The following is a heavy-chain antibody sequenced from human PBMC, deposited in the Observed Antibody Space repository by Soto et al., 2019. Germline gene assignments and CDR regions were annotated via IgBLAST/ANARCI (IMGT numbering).Heavy chain of an antibody. Sequence: SETLSLTCTVSGGSISSSSYYWGWIRQPPGKGLEWIGSIYYSGSTYYNPSLKSRVTISVDTSKNQFSLKLSSVTAADTAVYYCARHPNLRGLLDGDYFDYWGQGTLVTVSS. J-gene: IGHJ4*02. CDR1: GGSISSSSYY. V-gene: IGHV4-39*01. CDR3: ARHPNLRGLLDGDYFDY. CDR2: IYYSGST. D-gene: IGHD3-10*01.